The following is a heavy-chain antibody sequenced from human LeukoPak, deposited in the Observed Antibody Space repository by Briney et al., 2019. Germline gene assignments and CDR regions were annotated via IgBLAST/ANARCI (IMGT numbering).Heavy chain of an antibody. CDR3: ARGERHSSGRFSAFDI. V-gene: IGHV1-18*01. J-gene: IGHJ3*02. Sequence: ASVKVSCKASGYTFTSYGISWVRQAPGQGLEWMGWISAYNGNTNYAQKFQGRVTMTRDTSISTAYMELSRLRSDDTAVYYCARGERHSSGRFSAFDIWGQGTMVTVSS. D-gene: IGHD6-19*01. CDR2: ISAYNGNT. CDR1: GYTFTSYG.